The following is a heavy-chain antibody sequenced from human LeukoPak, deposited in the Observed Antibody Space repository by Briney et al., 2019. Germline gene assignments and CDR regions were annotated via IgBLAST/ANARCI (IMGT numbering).Heavy chain of an antibody. CDR1: GFTFDDYA. CDR2: ISWNSGSI. J-gene: IGHJ4*02. V-gene: IGHV3-9*01. Sequence: GRSLRLSCAASGFTFDDYAMHWVRQAPGKGLEWVSGISWNSGSIGYADSVKGRFTISRDNAKNSLYLQMNSLRAEDTALYYCAKAGSEGGDYWGQGTLVTVSS. D-gene: IGHD1-14*01. CDR3: AKAGSEGGDY.